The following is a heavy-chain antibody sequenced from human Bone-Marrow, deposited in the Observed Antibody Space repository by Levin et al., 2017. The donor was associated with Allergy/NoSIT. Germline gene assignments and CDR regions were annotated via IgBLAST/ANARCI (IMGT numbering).Heavy chain of an antibody. J-gene: IGHJ4*02. CDR1: GFSISPYS. Sequence: PGGSLRLSCEASGFSISPYSMNWVRQAPGKGLEWVANTLLDGSRSWYGDSMRGRCTIFRDNSKNTLYLEMNDVRTDDTAVYYCSTWGFKLGVDYWGQGIKVIVSS. D-gene: IGHD3-16*01. CDR2: TLLDGSRS. CDR3: STWGFKLGVDY. V-gene: IGHV3-30*02.